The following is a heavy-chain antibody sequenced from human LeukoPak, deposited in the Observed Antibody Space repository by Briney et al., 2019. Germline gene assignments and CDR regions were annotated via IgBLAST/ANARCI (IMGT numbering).Heavy chain of an antibody. CDR3: ARERTTSNWFDP. Sequence: ASVKVSFKASGYTFTIYDINWVRQAAGQGLEWMGWMNPNSGNTGYAQKFQGRVTMTRNTSISTAYMELSSLRSEDTAVYYCARERTTSNWFDPWGQGTLVTVSS. CDR2: MNPNSGNT. D-gene: IGHD1-7*01. V-gene: IGHV1-8*01. J-gene: IGHJ5*02. CDR1: GYTFTIYD.